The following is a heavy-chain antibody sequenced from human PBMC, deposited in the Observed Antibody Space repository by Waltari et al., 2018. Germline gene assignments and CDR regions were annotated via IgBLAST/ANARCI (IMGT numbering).Heavy chain of an antibody. CDR2: IYYSGST. V-gene: IGHV4-59*11. CDR1: GGSISSHY. Sequence: QVQLQESGPGLVKPSETLSLTCTVSGGSISSHYWSWIRQPPGKGLEWIGYIYYSGSTNYNPSLKSRVTISVDTSKNQFSPKLSSVTAADTAVYYCARVTGGWYVDYWGQGTLVTVSS. CDR3: ARVTGGWYVDY. D-gene: IGHD6-19*01. J-gene: IGHJ4*02.